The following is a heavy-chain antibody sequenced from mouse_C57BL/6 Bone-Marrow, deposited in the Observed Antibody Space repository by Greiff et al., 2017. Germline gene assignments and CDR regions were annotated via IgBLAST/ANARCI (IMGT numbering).Heavy chain of an antibody. D-gene: IGHD1-1*01. J-gene: IGHJ1*03. V-gene: IGHV3-8*01. Sequence: EVMLVESGPGLAKPSQTLSLTCSVTGYSITSDYWNWIRKFPGNKLEYMGYISYSGSTYYNPSLKSRISITRDTSKNQYYLQLNSVTTEDTATYYCARYRLLRRGNWYFDVWGTGTTVTVSS. CDR1: GYSITSDY. CDR3: ARYRLLRRGNWYFDV. CDR2: ISYSGST.